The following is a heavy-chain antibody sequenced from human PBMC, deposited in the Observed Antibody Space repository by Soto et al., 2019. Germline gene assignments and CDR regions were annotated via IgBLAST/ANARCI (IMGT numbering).Heavy chain of an antibody. CDR2: INPSGGST. D-gene: IGHD3-10*01. CDR3: ARDAYITMVRGAYGMDV. CDR1: GYTFITYG. J-gene: IGHJ6*02. V-gene: IGHV1-46*01. Sequence: ASVKVSCKASGYTFITYGVSWVRQAPGQGLEWMGIINPSGGSTSYAQKFQGRVTMTRDTSTSTVYMELSSLRSEDTAVYYCARDAYITMVRGAYGMDVWGQGTTVTVSS.